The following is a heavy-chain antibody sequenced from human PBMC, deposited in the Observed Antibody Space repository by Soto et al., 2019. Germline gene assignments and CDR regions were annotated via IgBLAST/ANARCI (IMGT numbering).Heavy chain of an antibody. J-gene: IGHJ6*02. D-gene: IGHD3-22*01. CDR1: GYSFTSYW. Sequence: PGESLKISCKGSGYSFTSYWISWVRQMPGKGLEWMGRIDPSDSYTNYSPSFQGHVTISADKSISTAYLQWSSLKASDTAMYYCARHGAYSSGYDGMDVWGQGTTVTVSS. CDR3: ARHGAYSSGYDGMDV. CDR2: IDPSDSYT. V-gene: IGHV5-10-1*01.